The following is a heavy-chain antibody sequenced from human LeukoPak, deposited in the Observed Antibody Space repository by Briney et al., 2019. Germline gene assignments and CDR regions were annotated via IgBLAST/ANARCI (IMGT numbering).Heavy chain of an antibody. CDR3: TTVGQWLVYFDY. CDR1: GFTVSSNY. Sequence: QPGGSLRLSCAASGFTVSSNYISWVRQAPGKGLEWVSVIYSGGSTYYADSVKGRFTISRDNSKNTLYLQMNSLKTEDTAVYYCTTVGQWLVYFDYWGQGTLVTVSS. CDR2: IYSGGST. V-gene: IGHV3-53*01. J-gene: IGHJ4*02. D-gene: IGHD6-19*01.